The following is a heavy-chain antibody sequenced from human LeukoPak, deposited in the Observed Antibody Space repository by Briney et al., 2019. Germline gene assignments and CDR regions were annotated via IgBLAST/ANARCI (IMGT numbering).Heavy chain of an antibody. Sequence: GGSLRLSCAASGFTFSGYWVHWVRQAPGKGLVWVSRIISDGSSTYYADSVKGRFTISRDNAKNTLYLQMNSLRAEDTAVYYCARQIDYGFDNGGQGTLATASS. CDR1: GFTFSGYW. D-gene: IGHD4-17*01. CDR2: IISDGSST. V-gene: IGHV3-74*01. CDR3: ARQIDYGFDN. J-gene: IGHJ4*02.